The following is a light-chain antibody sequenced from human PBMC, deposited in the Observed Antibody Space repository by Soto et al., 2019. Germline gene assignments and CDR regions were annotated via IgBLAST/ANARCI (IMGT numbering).Light chain of an antibody. V-gene: IGLV4-60*02. CDR1: SGHSSYI. Sequence: QSVLTQSSSASASLGSSVKLTCTLTSGHSSYIIAWHQQQPGKAPRYLMKLEGSGNYNRGSGVPDRFSGSSSGADRYLIISNLQFEDEADYYCETWDSRVFGGGTKLTVL. CDR3: ETWDSRV. CDR2: LEGSGNY. J-gene: IGLJ3*02.